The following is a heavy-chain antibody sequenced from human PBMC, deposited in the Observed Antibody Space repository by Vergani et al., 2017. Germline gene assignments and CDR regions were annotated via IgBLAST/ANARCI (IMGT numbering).Heavy chain of an antibody. CDR1: GLTFSSYS. V-gene: IGHV3-21*01. CDR3: ARGGTRGYSGYGDY. J-gene: IGHJ4*02. D-gene: IGHD5-12*01. Sequence: VQLVESGGSVVKPGGSLRLSCAASGLTFSSYSMTWVRQAPGKGLGWVSSISSSSSYIYYADSVKGRFTISRDNAKNSLYLQMNSLRAEDTAVYYCARGGTRGYSGYGDYWGQGTLVTVSS. CDR2: ISSSSSYI.